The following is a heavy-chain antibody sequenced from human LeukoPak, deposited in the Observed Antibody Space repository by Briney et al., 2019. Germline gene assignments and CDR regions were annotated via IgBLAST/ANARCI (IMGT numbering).Heavy chain of an antibody. D-gene: IGHD1-26*01. V-gene: IGHV4-59*08. CDR2: IYYSGST. J-gene: IGHJ4*02. CDR3: ARQKDSGTYPFDY. CDR1: GGSISSYY. Sequence: PSETLSLTCTVSGGSISSYYWSWIRQPPGKGLEWIGYIYYSGSTNYNPSLKSRVTISVDTSKNQFSLKLSSVTAADTAVYYRARQKDSGTYPFDYWGQGTLVTVSS.